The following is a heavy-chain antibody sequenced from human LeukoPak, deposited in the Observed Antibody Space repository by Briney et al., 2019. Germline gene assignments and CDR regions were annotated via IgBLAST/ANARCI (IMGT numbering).Heavy chain of an antibody. V-gene: IGHV4-34*01. CDR2: INHSGST. D-gene: IGHD5-18*01. J-gene: IGHJ4*02. CDR1: GGSFSGYY. Sequence: SETLSLTCAVYGGSFSGYYWSWIRQPPGKGLEWIGEINHSGSTNYNPSLKSRVTISVDTSKNQFSLKLSSVTAADTAVYYCASVGYRYGLRYWGQGTLVTVSS. CDR3: ASVGYRYGLRY.